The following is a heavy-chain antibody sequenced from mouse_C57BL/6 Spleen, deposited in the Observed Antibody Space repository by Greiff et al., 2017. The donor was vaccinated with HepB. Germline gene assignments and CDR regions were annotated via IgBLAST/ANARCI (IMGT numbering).Heavy chain of an antibody. Sequence: VQLQQSGPELVKPGASVKMSCKASGYTFTDYNMHWVKQSHGKSLEWIGYINPNNGGTSYNQKFKGRATLTVNKSSSTAYMELRSLTSEDSAVYYCASYYYGSSLWYFDVWGTGTTVTVSS. CDR3: ASYYYGSSLWYFDV. CDR2: INPNNGGT. D-gene: IGHD1-1*01. V-gene: IGHV1-22*01. CDR1: GYTFTDYN. J-gene: IGHJ1*03.